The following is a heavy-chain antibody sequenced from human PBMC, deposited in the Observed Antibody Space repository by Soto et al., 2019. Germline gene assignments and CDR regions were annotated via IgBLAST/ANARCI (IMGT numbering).Heavy chain of an antibody. Sequence: QVQLVESGGGVVQPGRSLRLSCGASGFTFSSYGMHWVRQAPGKGLEWVAVIWYDGSNKYYADSVKGRFTISRDNSKNTLYLQMNSLRAEDTAVYYCARDEGSCIDYWGQGTLVTVSS. CDR2: IWYDGSNK. CDR1: GFTFSSYG. CDR3: ARDEGSCIDY. V-gene: IGHV3-33*01. D-gene: IGHD6-13*01. J-gene: IGHJ4*02.